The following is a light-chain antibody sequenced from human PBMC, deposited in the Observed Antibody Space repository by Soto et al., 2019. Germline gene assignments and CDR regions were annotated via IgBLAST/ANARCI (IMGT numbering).Light chain of an antibody. CDR2: DAS. J-gene: IGKJ2*01. CDR3: LQRSNWPFT. V-gene: IGKV3-11*01. CDR1: QRVSSL. Sequence: EIVLTQSPATLSLSPGERATLSCRASQRVSSLLAWYQQKPGQAPRLVIYDASNRATGTPARFSGSGSGTDFTISISRLEYDDVAIYSCLQRSNWPFTFGQGTKLEIK.